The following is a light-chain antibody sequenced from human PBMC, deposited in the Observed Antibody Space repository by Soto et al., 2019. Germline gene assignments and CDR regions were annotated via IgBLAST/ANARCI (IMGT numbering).Light chain of an antibody. CDR3: AAWDDTLIYV. J-gene: IGLJ1*01. Sequence: QSVLTQPPSASAAPGQTVTISCSGSSSNVESNTVNWYQQVPGTAPKLLIYSNNRRPSGVPDRFSGSKSGTSASLAISGLQSEDEADYYCAAWDDTLIYVFGTGTKLTVL. V-gene: IGLV1-44*01. CDR2: SNN. CDR1: SSNVESNT.